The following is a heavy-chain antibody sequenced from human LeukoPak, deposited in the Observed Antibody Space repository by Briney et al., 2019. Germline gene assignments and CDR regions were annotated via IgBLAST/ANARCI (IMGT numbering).Heavy chain of an antibody. CDR1: GGTFSSYA. CDR2: ISAYNGNT. J-gene: IGHJ4*02. V-gene: IGHV1-18*01. D-gene: IGHD4-23*01. CDR3: ARVRSQYGGDYFDY. Sequence: ASVKVSCKASGGTFSSYAISWVRQAPGQGLEWMGWISAYNGNTNYAQKLQGRVTMTTDTSTSTAYMELRSLRSDDTAVYYCARVRSQYGGDYFDYWGQGTLVTVSS.